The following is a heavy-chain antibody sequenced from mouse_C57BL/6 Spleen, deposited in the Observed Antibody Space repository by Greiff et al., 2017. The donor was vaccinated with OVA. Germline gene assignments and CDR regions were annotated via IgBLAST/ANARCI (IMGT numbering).Heavy chain of an antibody. CDR3: ARWVYDHDGDY. D-gene: IGHD2-4*01. Sequence: VQLVESGAELAKPGASVKLSCKASGYTFTSYWMHWVKQRPGQGLEWIGYINPSSGYTTYNQKFKDKATLTADKSSSTAYMQLSSLTYEDSAVYYCARWVYDHDGDYWGQGTLVTVSA. CDR2: INPSSGYT. V-gene: IGHV1-7*01. J-gene: IGHJ3*01. CDR1: GYTFTSYW.